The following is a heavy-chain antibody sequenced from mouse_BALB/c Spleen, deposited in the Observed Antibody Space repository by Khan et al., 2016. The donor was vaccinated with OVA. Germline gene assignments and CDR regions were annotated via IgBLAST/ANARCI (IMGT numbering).Heavy chain of an antibody. Sequence: QVQLQQSGAELVRPGASVKLSCEASGYTFTSYWMNWVKQSPEQGLEWIGRIDPYDSETHYNQNFKDKAILTVDKSSSTAYMQLSSLTSEDAAVYFCARNPFAYWGQGTLVTVSA. J-gene: IGHJ3*01. CDR2: IDPYDSET. CDR1: GYTFTSYW. V-gene: IGHV1-52*01. CDR3: ARNPFAY.